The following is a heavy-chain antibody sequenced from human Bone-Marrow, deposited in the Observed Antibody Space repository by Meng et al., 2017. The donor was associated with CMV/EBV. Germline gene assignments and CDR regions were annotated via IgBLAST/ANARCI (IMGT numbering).Heavy chain of an antibody. CDR1: GGTFSSYA. J-gene: IGHJ6*02. V-gene: IGHV1-69*05. Sequence: SVKVSCKASGGTFSSYAISWVRQAPGQGLEWMGGIIPIFGTANYAQKFQGRVTITTDESTSTAYMELSSLRSEDTAVYYCASRSGVPAAIGLVYYYGMDVWGQRTTVSVSS. CDR2: IIPIFGTA. CDR3: ASRSGVPAAIGLVYYYGMDV. D-gene: IGHD2-2*01.